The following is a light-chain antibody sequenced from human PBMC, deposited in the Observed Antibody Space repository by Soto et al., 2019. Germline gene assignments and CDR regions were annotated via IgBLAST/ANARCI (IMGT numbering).Light chain of an antibody. CDR1: QDISNY. Sequence: DIQMTQSPSSLSASVGDRVTITCQASQDISNYLNGYQQKTGKDPKLLIYDASNLETGVPSRFSGSGSGTDFTFTISSLQPEDIATYYCQQYDNLLTFTFGPGTKVDIK. V-gene: IGKV1-33*01. CDR3: QQYDNLLTFT. J-gene: IGKJ3*01. CDR2: DAS.